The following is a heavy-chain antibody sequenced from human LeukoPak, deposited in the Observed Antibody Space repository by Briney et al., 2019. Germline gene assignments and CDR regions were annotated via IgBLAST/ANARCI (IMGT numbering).Heavy chain of an antibody. CDR2: IYYSGST. CDR3: ARETHKLRYFDY. V-gene: IGHV4-31*03. CDR1: GGSISNAAYY. J-gene: IGHJ4*02. Sequence: SETLSLTCTVSGGSISNAAYYWSWIRQHPGKGLEWIGYIYYSGSTYYNPSLKGRVTISVDTSKNQFSLQLNSVTPEDTAVYYCARETHKLRYFDYWGQGTLVTVSS.